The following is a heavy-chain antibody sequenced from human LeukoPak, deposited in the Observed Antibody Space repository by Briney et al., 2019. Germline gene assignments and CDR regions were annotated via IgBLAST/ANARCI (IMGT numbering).Heavy chain of an antibody. V-gene: IGHV1-69*04. CDR1: GGTFSSYA. J-gene: IGHJ4*02. CDR2: IIPILGIA. D-gene: IGHD2-2*01. CDR3: AREGVGYCSSTSCSPVDY. Sequence: SVTVSCKASGGTFSSYAISWVRQAPGQGREWMGRIIPILGIANYAQKFQGRVTITADKSTSTAYMELSSLRSEDTAVYYCAREGVGYCSSTSCSPVDYWGQGTLATVSS.